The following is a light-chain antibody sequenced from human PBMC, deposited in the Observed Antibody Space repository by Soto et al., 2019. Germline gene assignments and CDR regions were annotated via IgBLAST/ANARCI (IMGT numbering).Light chain of an antibody. Sequence: EIVMTQSPATLSVSPGERATLSCRASQSFSSNLAWYQQKPGQSPRLLIFSSSTGATGIPDRFSGSGSGTDFTLTISRLEPEDFAVYYCQQYGSNWPPWTFGQGTKVDIK. CDR2: SSS. CDR3: QQYGSNWPPWT. J-gene: IGKJ1*01. CDR1: QSFSSN. V-gene: IGKV3D-15*01.